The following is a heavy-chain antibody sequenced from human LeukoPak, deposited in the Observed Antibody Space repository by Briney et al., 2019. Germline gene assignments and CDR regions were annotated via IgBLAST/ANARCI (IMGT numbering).Heavy chain of an antibody. CDR3: ARVFRGAVTSNWFHP. CDR1: GGSINGYY. V-gene: IGHV4-59*01. D-gene: IGHD4-17*01. J-gene: IGHJ5*02. Sequence: SETLSLTCTVSGGSINGYYWTWILQPPGKGLEWIGYISDSGSTNYNPSLKSRVTMSVDASNTEFSLRLNSVTAADTAVYYCARVFRGAVTSNWFHPWGQGKLVTVSS. CDR2: ISDSGST.